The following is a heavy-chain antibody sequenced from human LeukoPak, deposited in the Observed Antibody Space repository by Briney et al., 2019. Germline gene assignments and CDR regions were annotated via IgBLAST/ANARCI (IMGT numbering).Heavy chain of an antibody. V-gene: IGHV4-59*08. Sequence: SETLSLTCTVSGGSISSYYWSWIRQPPGKGLEWIGYIYYSGSTNYNPSLKSRVTISVDTSKNQFSLKLSSVTAADTAVYYCARVGPNSSFDCRGQGTLVTVSS. CDR2: IYYSGST. D-gene: IGHD2/OR15-2a*01. J-gene: IGHJ4*02. CDR1: GGSISSYY. CDR3: ARVGPNSSFDC.